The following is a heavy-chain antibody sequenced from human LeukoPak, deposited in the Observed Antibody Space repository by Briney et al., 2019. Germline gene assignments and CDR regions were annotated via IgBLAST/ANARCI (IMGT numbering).Heavy chain of an antibody. Sequence: PGGSLRLSCAASGFTFSSYGMSWVRQAPGKGLEWVSAISGSGGSTYYADSVKGRFTISRDNSKNTLYLQMNSLRAEDTAVYYCAKAYRPNYDILTGYPYYFDYWGQGTLVTVSS. CDR3: AKAYRPNYDILTGYPYYFDY. D-gene: IGHD3-9*01. CDR1: GFTFSSYG. V-gene: IGHV3-23*01. J-gene: IGHJ4*02. CDR2: ISGSGGST.